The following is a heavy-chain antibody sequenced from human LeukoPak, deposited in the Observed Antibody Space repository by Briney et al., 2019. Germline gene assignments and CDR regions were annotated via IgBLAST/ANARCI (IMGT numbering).Heavy chain of an antibody. CDR3: ARGLQLLGIWFDP. Sequence: ASVTVSCTASGYTFSSYDINWVRQAPGQGLEWMGWMNPKSGNTGYAQKFQGRVTMTRNTSISTAYMELSSLRSEDTAVYYCARGLQLLGIWFDPWGQGTLVTVSS. V-gene: IGHV1-8*01. CDR1: GYTFSSYD. CDR2: MNPKSGNT. J-gene: IGHJ5*02. D-gene: IGHD2-2*01.